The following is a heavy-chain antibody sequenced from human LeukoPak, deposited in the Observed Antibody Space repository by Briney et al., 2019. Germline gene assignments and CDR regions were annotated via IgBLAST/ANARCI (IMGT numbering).Heavy chain of an antibody. CDR1: GFIFSGSS. CDR3: AKEQYPGYFDY. J-gene: IGHJ4*02. D-gene: IGHD2/OR15-2a*01. CDR2: IRFDATNK. V-gene: IGHV3-30*02. Sequence: GGSLRLSCAASGFIFSGSSMHWVRQAPGKGLEWVSFIRFDATNKYYAASVKGRFTISRDNSNNTLFLQLNDLRTEDTATYFCAKEQYPGYFDYWGQGTLVTVSS.